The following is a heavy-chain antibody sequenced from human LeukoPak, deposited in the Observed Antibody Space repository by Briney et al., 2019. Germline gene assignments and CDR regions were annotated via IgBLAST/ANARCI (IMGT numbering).Heavy chain of an antibody. CDR3: ARDQRGRAAAGTYFDY. Sequence: GGSLRLSCTASGFTFSSYAMHWVRQAPGKGLEWVAVISYDGSNKYYADSVKGRVTISRDNSENTLYLQMNSLRAEDTAVYYCARDQRGRAAAGTYFDYWGQGTLVTVSS. CDR2: ISYDGSNK. V-gene: IGHV3-30-3*01. J-gene: IGHJ4*02. D-gene: IGHD6-13*01. CDR1: GFTFSSYA.